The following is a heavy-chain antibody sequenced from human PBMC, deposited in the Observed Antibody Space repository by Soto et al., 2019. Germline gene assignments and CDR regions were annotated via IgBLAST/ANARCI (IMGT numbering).Heavy chain of an antibody. CDR2: IVGASGKT. CDR3: RADGIYWGH. D-gene: IGHD3-16*01. V-gene: IGHV1-58*01. J-gene: IGHJ4*02. Sequence: SAKLTSKDSGFAFGGTALQSVRQARGQRLEWIGGIVGASGKTNYAQRFQQRVTISRDMSTSTAYMQLNNLRYEDTAVYYCRADGIYWGHWGQGTVVTVSS. CDR1: GFAFGGTA.